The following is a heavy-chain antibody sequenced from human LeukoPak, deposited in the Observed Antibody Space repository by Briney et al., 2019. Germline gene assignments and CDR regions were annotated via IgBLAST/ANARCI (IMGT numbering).Heavy chain of an antibody. V-gene: IGHV3-33*06. J-gene: IGHJ4*02. CDR3: AKVGAKGGYYFDY. CDR1: GFTFSSFG. Sequence: PGGPQRLSCAACGFTFSSFGVQWVRQARGRGLEWVAVKWYGGSNKYYADSVKGRFTISRDNSKNTLYLQMNSLRAEDTAVYYCAKVGAKGGYYFDYWGQGTLVTVSS. D-gene: IGHD1-26*01. CDR2: KWYGGSNK.